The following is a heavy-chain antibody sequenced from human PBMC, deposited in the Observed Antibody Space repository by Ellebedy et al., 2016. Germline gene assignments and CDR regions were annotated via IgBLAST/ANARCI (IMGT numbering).Heavy chain of an antibody. D-gene: IGHD2-21*02. V-gene: IGHV4-59*02. Sequence: SETLSLTCNVSGGSVSSDYWNWIRRPPGKGLEWIGYAYHTGTTKYNPSLKSRVTMSVDTSKNQFSLKLSSVTAADTAVYYCAREGDCGGDCSPTHFDYWGQGTLVTVSS. CDR2: AYHTGTT. J-gene: IGHJ4*02. CDR1: GGSVSSDY. CDR3: AREGDCGGDCSPTHFDY.